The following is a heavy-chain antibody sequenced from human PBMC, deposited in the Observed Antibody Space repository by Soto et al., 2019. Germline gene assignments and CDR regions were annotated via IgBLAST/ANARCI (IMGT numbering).Heavy chain of an antibody. CDR3: ARDRVVGATTRYYGMDV. V-gene: IGHV4-31*03. Sequence: QVQLQESGPGLVKPSQTLSLTCTVSGGSISSGGYYWSWIRQHPGKGLEWIGYIYYSGSTYYNPSLKSRVTISVDTSKNQFSLKLSSVTAADTAVYYCARDRVVGATTRYYGMDVWGQGTTVTVSS. CDR2: IYYSGST. J-gene: IGHJ6*02. CDR1: GGSISSGGYY. D-gene: IGHD1-26*01.